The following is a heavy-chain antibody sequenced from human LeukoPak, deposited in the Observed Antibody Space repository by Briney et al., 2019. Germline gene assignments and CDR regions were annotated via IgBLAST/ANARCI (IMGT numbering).Heavy chain of an antibody. Sequence: PSETLSLMCTVSGGSISGHYWNWIRQPAGRGLEWIGRIYSSGNTNYNPSFESRVIMSVDESKSQFSLKVPYVTAADTAVYYCGVVEGYNWGNFDYWGQGTLVTVSS. D-gene: IGHD5-24*01. J-gene: IGHJ4*02. CDR3: GVVEGYNWGNFDY. CDR2: IYSSGNT. V-gene: IGHV4-4*07. CDR1: GGSISGHY.